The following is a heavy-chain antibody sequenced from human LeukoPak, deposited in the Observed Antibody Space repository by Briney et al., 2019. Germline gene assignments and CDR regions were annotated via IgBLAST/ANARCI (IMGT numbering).Heavy chain of an antibody. CDR2: ISYDGSNK. D-gene: IGHD3-16*02. V-gene: IGHV3-30*03. CDR1: GFTFSSYG. CDR3: ARLRLGELSLDY. J-gene: IGHJ4*02. Sequence: GGSLRLSCAASGFTFSSYGMHWVRQAPGKGLEWVAVISYDGSNKYYADSVKGRFTISRDNSKNTLYLQMNSLRAEDTAMYYCARLRLGELSLDYWGQGTLVTVSS.